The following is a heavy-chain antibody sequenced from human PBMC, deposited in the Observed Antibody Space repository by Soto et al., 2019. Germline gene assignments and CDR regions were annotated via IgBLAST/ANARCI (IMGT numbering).Heavy chain of an antibody. V-gene: IGHV3-30-3*01. CDR2: ISYDGSNK. CDR1: GFTFSSYA. Sequence: GGSLRLSCAASGFTFSSYAMHWVRQAPGKGLEWVAVISYDGSNKYYADSVKGRFTISRDNSKNTLYLQMNSLRAEDTAVYYCASEYYDILTGRLYYYYGMDVWGQGTTVTVSS. D-gene: IGHD3-9*01. J-gene: IGHJ6*02. CDR3: ASEYYDILTGRLYYYYGMDV.